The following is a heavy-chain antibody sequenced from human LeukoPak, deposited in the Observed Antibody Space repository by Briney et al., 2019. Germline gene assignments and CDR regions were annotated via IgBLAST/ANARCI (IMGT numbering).Heavy chain of an antibody. Sequence: GGSLRLSCAASGFTFSTYCMSWVRQAPGKGLEWVANIKHDGGAKYYVDSVKGRFTISRDNAKNSLYLQMNSLRAGDTAVYYCAGARDSYYYMDVWGKGTTVTISS. CDR2: IKHDGGAK. CDR1: GFTFSTYC. J-gene: IGHJ6*03. V-gene: IGHV3-7*01. CDR3: AGARDSYYYMDV. D-gene: IGHD5-24*01.